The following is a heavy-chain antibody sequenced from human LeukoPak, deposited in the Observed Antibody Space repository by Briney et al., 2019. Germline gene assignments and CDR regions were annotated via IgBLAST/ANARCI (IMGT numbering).Heavy chain of an antibody. CDR2: IIPIFGTA. CDR3: AREVAVAGTDPNFDY. Sequence: SVKVSCKASGGTFSSYAISWVRQAPGQGLEWMGRIIPIFGTANYAQKFQGRVTMTTDTSTSTAYMELRSLRSDDTAVYYCAREVAVAGTDPNFDYWGQGTLVTVSS. J-gene: IGHJ4*02. V-gene: IGHV1-69*05. CDR1: GGTFSSYA. D-gene: IGHD6-19*01.